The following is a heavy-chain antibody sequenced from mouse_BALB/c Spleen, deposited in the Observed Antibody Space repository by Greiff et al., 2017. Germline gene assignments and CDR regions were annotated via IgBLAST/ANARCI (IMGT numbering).Heavy chain of an antibody. D-gene: IGHD1-1*01. CDR2: ISSGSSTI. CDR3: ARSRTTVVDWYFDV. V-gene: IGHV5-17*02. CDR1: GFTFSSFG. J-gene: IGHJ1*01. Sequence: DVKLVESGGGLVQPGGSRKLSCAASGFTFSSFGMHWVRQAPEKGLEWVAYISSGSSTIYYADTVKGRFTISRDNPKNTLFLQMTSLRSEDTAMYYCARSRTTVVDWYFDVWGAGTTVTVSS.